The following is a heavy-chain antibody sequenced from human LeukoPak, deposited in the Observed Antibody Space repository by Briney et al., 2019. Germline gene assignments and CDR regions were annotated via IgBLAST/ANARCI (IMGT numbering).Heavy chain of an antibody. J-gene: IGHJ3*02. CDR1: GFTFSNYP. V-gene: IGHV3-30*04. Sequence: GGSLRLSCAASGFTFSNYPFHWVRQAPGMGLEWMALISYDGSNKYIADSVKGRFTISRDNSKNTLYLQMNSLRAEDTAVFYCARGSNGSWRRGELALIGAFDIWGQGTMVTVSS. CDR2: ISYDGSNK. CDR3: ARGSNGSWRRGELALIGAFDI. D-gene: IGHD3-16*02.